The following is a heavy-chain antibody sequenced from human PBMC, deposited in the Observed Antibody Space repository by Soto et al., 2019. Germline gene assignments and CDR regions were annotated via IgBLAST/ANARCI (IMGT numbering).Heavy chain of an antibody. J-gene: IGHJ4*02. V-gene: IGHV3-74*01. D-gene: IGHD6-19*01. CDR2: IDNDGSSR. CDR1: GFTFSSNW. CDR3: ATGSGWYSPDY. Sequence: EVQLVESGGGLVQPGGSLRLSCAASGFTFSSNWMHWVRQGPGKGLVWVSRIDNDGSSRDYADSVKGRFTISRDNAKNTLYLEMSSLRAEDTAVCYCATGSGWYSPDYWGQGTLVTVSS.